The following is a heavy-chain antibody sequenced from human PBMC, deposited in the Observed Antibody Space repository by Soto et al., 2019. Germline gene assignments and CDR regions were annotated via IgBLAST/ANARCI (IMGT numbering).Heavy chain of an antibody. CDR2: IIPIFGTA. CDR3: ASKALTSTPGLPHDAFDI. V-gene: IGHV1-69*06. J-gene: IGHJ3*02. Sequence: GASVKVSCKASGGTFSSYAISWVRQAPGQGLEWMGGIIPIFGTANYAQKFQGRVTITADKSTSTVYMELSSLRSEDTAVYYCASKALTSTPGLPHDAFDIWGQGTMVT. D-gene: IGHD7-27*01. CDR1: GGTFSSYA.